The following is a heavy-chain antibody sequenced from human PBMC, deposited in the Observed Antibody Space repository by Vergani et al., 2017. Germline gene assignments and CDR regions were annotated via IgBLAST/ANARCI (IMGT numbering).Heavy chain of an antibody. CDR2: IKSKTDGGTT. Sequence: EVQLVESGGGLVQPGGSLRLSCAASGFTFSSYWMSWVRQAPGKGLEWVGRIKSKTDGGTTDYAAPVKGRFTISRDDSKNTLYLQMNSLKTEDTAVYYCTTVGTIQLWLEIDYWGQGTLVTVSS. CDR1: GFTFSSYW. J-gene: IGHJ4*02. V-gene: IGHV3-15*01. CDR3: TTVGTIQLWLEIDY. D-gene: IGHD5-18*01.